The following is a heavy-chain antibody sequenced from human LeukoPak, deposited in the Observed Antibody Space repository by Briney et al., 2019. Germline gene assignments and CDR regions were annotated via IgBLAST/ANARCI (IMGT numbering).Heavy chain of an antibody. CDR2: IRYDGSNK. Sequence: GGSLRLSCAASGFTFSSYGMPWVRQAPGKGLEWVAFIRYDGSNKYYADSVKGRFTISRDSSKNTLFLEMNSLRVEDTAVYYCAKRHTTGWYLFDYWGQGTLVTVSS. CDR1: GFTFSSYG. V-gene: IGHV3-30*02. J-gene: IGHJ4*02. CDR3: AKRHTTGWYLFDY. D-gene: IGHD6-19*01.